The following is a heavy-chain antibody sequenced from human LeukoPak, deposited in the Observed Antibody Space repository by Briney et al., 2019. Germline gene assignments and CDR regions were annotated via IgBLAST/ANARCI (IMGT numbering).Heavy chain of an antibody. J-gene: IGHJ4*02. D-gene: IGHD3-22*01. CDR2: IYYSGST. Sequence: SETLSLTCTVSGGSISSYYWSWIRQPPGKGLEWIGYIYYSGSTDYNPSLKSRVTISVDTSKNQFSLKLSSVTAADTAVYYCARYDSSGYYRLTFDYWGQGTLVTVSS. V-gene: IGHV4-59*08. CDR1: GGSISSYY. CDR3: ARYDSSGYYRLTFDY.